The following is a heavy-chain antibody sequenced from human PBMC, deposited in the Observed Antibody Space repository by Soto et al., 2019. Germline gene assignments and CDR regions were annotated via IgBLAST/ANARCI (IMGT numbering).Heavy chain of an antibody. CDR2: ISSSSSTI. CDR1: GFTFSSYI. CDR3: ARNRQGGSRPNV. Sequence: PGGSLRLSCAASGFTFSSYIMNWVRQAPGKGLEWVSYISSSSSTIYYADSVKGRFTISRDNTKNSLYLQMNSLRDEDTAVYYCARNRQGGSRPNVWGQGTTVTVSS. D-gene: IGHD3-16*01. V-gene: IGHV3-48*02. J-gene: IGHJ6*02.